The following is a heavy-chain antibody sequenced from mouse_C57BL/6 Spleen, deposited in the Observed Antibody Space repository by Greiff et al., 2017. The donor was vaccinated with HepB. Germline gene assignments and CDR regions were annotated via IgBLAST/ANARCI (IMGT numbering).Heavy chain of an antibody. CDR3: ARRGYGSKDWYFDV. J-gene: IGHJ1*03. CDR2: IYPGDGDT. D-gene: IGHD1-1*01. Sequence: QVQLQQSGPELVKPGASVKISCKASGYAFSSSWMNWVKQRPGKGLEWIGRIYPGDGDTNYNGKFKGKATLTADKSSSTAYMQLSSLTSEDSAVYFCARRGYGSKDWYFDVWGTGTTVTVSS. CDR1: GYAFSSSW. V-gene: IGHV1-82*01.